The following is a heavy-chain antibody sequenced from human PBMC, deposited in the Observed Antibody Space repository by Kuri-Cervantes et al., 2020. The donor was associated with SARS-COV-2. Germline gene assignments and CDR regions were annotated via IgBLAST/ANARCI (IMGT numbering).Heavy chain of an antibody. J-gene: IGHJ2*01. D-gene: IGHD2-2*01. Sequence: GSLRLSCTVSGGSISSYYWSWIRQPPGKGLEWIGYIYYSGSTNYNPSLKSRVTISVDTSKNQFSLKLSSVTAADTAVYYCARVPQWGSTIQKNWYFDLWGRGTLVTVSS. V-gene: IGHV4-59*01. CDR2: IYYSGST. CDR1: GGSISSYY. CDR3: ARVPQWGSTIQKNWYFDL.